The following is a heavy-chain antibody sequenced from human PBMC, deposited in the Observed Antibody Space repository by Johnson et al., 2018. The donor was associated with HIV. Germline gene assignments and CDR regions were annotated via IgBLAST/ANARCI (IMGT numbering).Heavy chain of an antibody. D-gene: IGHD3-22*01. CDR2: ISGSGGST. J-gene: IGHJ3*02. V-gene: IGHV3-23*04. CDR3: TRGGWDSSGYYSPYDHFDI. Sequence: VQLVESGGGLVQPGGSLRLSCAASGFTFSSYAMSWVRQAPGKGLEWVSAISGSGGSTYYADSVKGRFTISRDNSKNTLYLQMNSLRAEDTAVYYCTRGGWDSSGYYSPYDHFDIWGQGTMVTVSS. CDR1: GFTFSSYA.